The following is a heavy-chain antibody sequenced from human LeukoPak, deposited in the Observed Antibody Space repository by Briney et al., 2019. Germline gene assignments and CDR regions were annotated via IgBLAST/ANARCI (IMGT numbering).Heavy chain of an antibody. CDR3: VPTDSSGLD. V-gene: IGHV3-74*01. J-gene: IGHJ4*02. D-gene: IGHD3-22*01. CDR1: GFTFSHYW. Sequence: LGGSLRLSCEASGFTFSHYWMHWVRQAPGKGLVWVSRTNTDGSSTSYVDSVKGRFTISRDNANNTMYLQMNSLRAEDTAMYYCVPTDSSGLDWGQGTLVTVS. CDR2: TNTDGSST.